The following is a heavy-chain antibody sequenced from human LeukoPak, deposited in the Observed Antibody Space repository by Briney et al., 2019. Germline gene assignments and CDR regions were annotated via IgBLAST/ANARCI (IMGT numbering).Heavy chain of an antibody. CDR1: GLTFSSYA. V-gene: IGHV3-23*01. Sequence: SGGSLRLSCAASGLTFSSYAMSWVRQAPGKGLEWVSAISGSGGSTYYADSVKGRFTISRDNSKNTLYLQMNSLRAEDTAVYYCAKDHLLAAGATEGFDYWGQGTLVTVSS. J-gene: IGHJ4*02. CDR3: AKDHLLAAGATEGFDY. D-gene: IGHD6-13*01. CDR2: ISGSGGST.